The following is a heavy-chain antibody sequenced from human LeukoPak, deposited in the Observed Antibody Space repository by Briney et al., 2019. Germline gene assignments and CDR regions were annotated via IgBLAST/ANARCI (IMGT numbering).Heavy chain of an antibody. Sequence: GGSLRLSCAASGFTFSTYAMSWVRQAPGKGLEWVSAISGSGGSTYYADSVKGRFTISRDNSRNTLSLQMNSLRAEDTAVYCCAKDDHGGSGWRDYYDYWGQGTLVTVSS. CDR2: ISGSGGST. CDR1: GFTFSTYA. J-gene: IGHJ4*02. D-gene: IGHD6-19*01. V-gene: IGHV3-23*01. CDR3: AKDDHGGSGWRDYYDY.